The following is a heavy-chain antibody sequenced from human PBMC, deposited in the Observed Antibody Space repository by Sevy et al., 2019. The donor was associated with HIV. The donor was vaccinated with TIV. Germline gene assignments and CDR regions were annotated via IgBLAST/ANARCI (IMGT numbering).Heavy chain of an antibody. J-gene: IGHJ6*02. CDR2: LIGGGSRT. CDR3: AKRRVQSGLSGGGANYGWDV. D-gene: IGHD2-15*01. Sequence: GGSLRLSCAASGFPFSNYAMSWIRQAPGKGLEWVSTLIGGGSRTYYADSVTGRFTISRDNSKNTLYLEMNSLRADDTAFYYCAKRRVQSGLSGGGANYGWDVCGHGTTVTVSS. CDR1: GFPFSNYA. V-gene: IGHV3-23*01.